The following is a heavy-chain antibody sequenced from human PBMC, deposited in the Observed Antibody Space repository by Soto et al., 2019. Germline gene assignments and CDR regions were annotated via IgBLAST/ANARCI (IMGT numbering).Heavy chain of an antibody. CDR3: ARDYYYDSSGYYYDI. V-gene: IGHV4-31*03. CDR1: GGSISSGGYY. Sequence: TLSLTCTVSGGSISSGGYYWSWISQHPGKGLEWIGYIYYSGSTYYNPSLKSRVTISVDTSKNQFSLKLSSVTAADTAVYYCARDYYYDSSGYYYDIWGQGTMVTVSS. CDR2: IYYSGST. D-gene: IGHD3-22*01. J-gene: IGHJ3*02.